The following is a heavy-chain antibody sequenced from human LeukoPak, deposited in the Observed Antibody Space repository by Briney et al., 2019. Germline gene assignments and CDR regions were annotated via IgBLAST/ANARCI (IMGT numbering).Heavy chain of an antibody. V-gene: IGHV3-30*02. CDR2: IRYDGSNK. D-gene: IGHD3-16*02. CDR3: AKEVLKEFSPTYYFDY. Sequence: PGGSLRLSCASSGFTFSSYGMHWVPQAPGKGLEWVAFIRYDGSNKYYADSVKGRFTITRDNSKNTLYLQMNSLRVEDTAAYYYAKEVLKEFSPTYYFDYWGQGTLVTVSS. J-gene: IGHJ4*02. CDR1: GFTFSSYG.